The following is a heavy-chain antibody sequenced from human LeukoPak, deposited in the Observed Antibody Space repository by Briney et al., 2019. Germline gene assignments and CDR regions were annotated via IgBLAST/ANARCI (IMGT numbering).Heavy chain of an antibody. J-gene: IGHJ4*02. CDR2: ISSSGSTI. CDR3: ARGLPATLLDY. D-gene: IGHD2-2*01. CDR1: GFTFSSYA. Sequence: GGSLRLSCAASGFTFSSYAMSWVRQAPGKGLEWVSYISSSGSTIYYADSVKGRFTISRDNAKNSLYLHMNSLRAEDTAVYYCARGLPATLLDYWGQGTLVTVSS. V-gene: IGHV3-48*04.